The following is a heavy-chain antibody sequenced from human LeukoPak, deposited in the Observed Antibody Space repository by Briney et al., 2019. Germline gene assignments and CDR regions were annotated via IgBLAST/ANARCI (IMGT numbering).Heavy chain of an antibody. V-gene: IGHV3-9*01. Sequence: GRSLRLSCAASGFTFDDYALHWVRQAPGKGLEWVSGISWNSGSIGYADSVKGRFTISKDNAKNSLNLQMNSLRAEDTAVYYCARPSFVTGSYYPLWGQGTLVAVSS. CDR3: ARPSFVTGSYYPL. J-gene: IGHJ4*02. CDR2: ISWNSGSI. D-gene: IGHD1-26*01. CDR1: GFTFDDYA.